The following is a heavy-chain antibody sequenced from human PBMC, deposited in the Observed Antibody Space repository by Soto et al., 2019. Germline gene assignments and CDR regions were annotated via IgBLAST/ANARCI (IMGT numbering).Heavy chain of an antibody. D-gene: IGHD6-13*01. V-gene: IGHV3-23*01. J-gene: IGHJ4*02. CDR1: GFTFSSYA. CDR3: ATSPPGPIAAAGTGDY. Sequence: EVQLLESGGGLVQPGGSLRLSCAASGFTFSSYAMSWVRQAPGKGLEWVSAISGSGGSTYYADSVKGRFTISRDNSKNTLYLQMNSLRAEDTAVYYCATSPPGPIAAAGTGDYWGQGTLVTVSS. CDR2: ISGSGGST.